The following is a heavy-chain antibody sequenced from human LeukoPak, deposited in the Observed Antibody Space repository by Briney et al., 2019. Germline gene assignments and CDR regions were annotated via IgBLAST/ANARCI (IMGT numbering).Heavy chain of an antibody. CDR1: GYAFTGSY. Sequence: ASVKVSCKAAGYAFTGSYIHWVRQAPGQGLEWMGWINPNNGFTTYAQNFQGRVTMTRNTSISTAYMDLSRLTSDDTAVYFCARDRGARLERFYAFDFWGQGTTVTVSS. D-gene: IGHD1-1*01. J-gene: IGHJ3*01. CDR2: INPNNGFT. CDR3: ARDRGARLERFYAFDF. V-gene: IGHV1-2*02.